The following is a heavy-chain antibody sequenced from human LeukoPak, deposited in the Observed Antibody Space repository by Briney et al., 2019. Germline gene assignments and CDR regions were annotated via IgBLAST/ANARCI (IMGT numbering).Heavy chain of an antibody. J-gene: IGHJ4*02. CDR1: GFTFSNYA. Sequence: GGSLRLSCAASGFTFSNYAMNWVRQAPGKGLEWVSSISYSGDNTYYADSVKGRFTISRDNSNNTQYLQMNSLRAEDTAIYYCAKGPIAVAGKFDYWGQGTLVTVSS. D-gene: IGHD6-19*01. CDR2: ISYSGDNT. CDR3: AKGPIAVAGKFDY. V-gene: IGHV3-23*01.